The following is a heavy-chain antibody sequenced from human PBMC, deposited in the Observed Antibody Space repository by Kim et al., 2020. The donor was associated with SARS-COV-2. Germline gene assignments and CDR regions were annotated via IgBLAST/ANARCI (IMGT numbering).Heavy chain of an antibody. V-gene: IGHV3-7*04. CDR3: AGGYYYGSGSYYPTFDY. Sequence: VKGRFTISRDNAKNSLYLQMNSLRAEDTAVYYCAGGYYYGSGSYYPTFDYWGQGTLVTVSS. D-gene: IGHD3-10*01. J-gene: IGHJ4*02.